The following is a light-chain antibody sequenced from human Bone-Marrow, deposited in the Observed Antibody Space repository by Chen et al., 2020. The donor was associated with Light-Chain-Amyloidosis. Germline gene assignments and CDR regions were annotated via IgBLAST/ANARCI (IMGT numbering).Light chain of an antibody. J-gene: IGKJ5*01. CDR1: QSVGTN. Sequence: EIVLTQSPATLSLSPGERATLSCRASQSVGTNLAWYQQKPGQAPRLLIYAVSDRATGIPARFRGSGSGTDFTLTISSLEPADFAVYYCQQRSNWPPSITFGQWTRLDIK. CDR3: QQRSNWPPSIT. V-gene: IGKV3-11*01. CDR2: AVS.